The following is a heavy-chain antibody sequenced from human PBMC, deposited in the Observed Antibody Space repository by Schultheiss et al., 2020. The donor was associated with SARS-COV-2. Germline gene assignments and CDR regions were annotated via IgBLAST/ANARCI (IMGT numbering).Heavy chain of an antibody. CDR1: GGTFSSYA. Sequence: SVKVSCKASGGTFSSYAISWVRQAPGQGLEWMGGIIPIFGTANYAQKFQGRVTITADESTSTAYKELSSLRSEDTAVYYCARGLDVVVVPAAIPNYYYGMDVWGQGTTVT. D-gene: IGHD2-2*01. V-gene: IGHV1-69*13. CDR2: IIPIFGTA. CDR3: ARGLDVVVVPAAIPNYYYGMDV. J-gene: IGHJ6*02.